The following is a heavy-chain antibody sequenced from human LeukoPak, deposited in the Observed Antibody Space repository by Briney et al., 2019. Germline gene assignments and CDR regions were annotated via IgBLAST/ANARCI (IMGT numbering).Heavy chain of an antibody. CDR3: ARPYSSGWYSIDN. V-gene: IGHV3-53*01. CDR1: GFTVSSNY. CDR2: IYSGGST. J-gene: IGHJ4*02. Sequence: GGSLRLSCAASGFTVSSNYMSWVRQAPEKGLEWVSVIYSGGSTYYADSVKGRFTISRDNSKNTLYLQMNSLRAEDTAVYYCARPYSSGWYSIDNWGQGTLVTVSS. D-gene: IGHD6-19*01.